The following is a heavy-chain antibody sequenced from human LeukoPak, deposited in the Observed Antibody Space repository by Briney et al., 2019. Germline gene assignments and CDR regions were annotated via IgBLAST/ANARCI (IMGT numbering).Heavy chain of an antibody. V-gene: IGHV1-2*06. Sequence: ASVKVSCKASGYTFTSYYMHWVRQAPGQGLEWMGRINPNSGGTNYAQKFQGRVTMTRDTSISTAYMELSRLRSDDTAVYYCARAFGLHIAVAGFLDYWGQGTLVTVSS. CDR3: ARAFGLHIAVAGFLDY. CDR1: GYTFTSYY. J-gene: IGHJ4*02. CDR2: INPNSGGT. D-gene: IGHD6-19*01.